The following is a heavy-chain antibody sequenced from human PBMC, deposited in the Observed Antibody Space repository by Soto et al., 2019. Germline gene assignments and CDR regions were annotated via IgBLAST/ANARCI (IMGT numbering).Heavy chain of an antibody. V-gene: IGHV3-48*03. D-gene: IGHD6-13*01. CDR1: GFTFSNYE. J-gene: IGHJ5*02. CDR2: ISNSDSTR. Sequence: EVQLVESGGGLVQPGGSLRLSCAASGFTFSNYEMNWVRQAPGKGLEWVSFISNSDSTRYYADSVKGRFPISRDNPKSSLYLQRNTLGAADAAVYFCGGARRGDSLGWVPLNPWGQGPLVTVPS. CDR3: GGARRGDSLGWVPLNP.